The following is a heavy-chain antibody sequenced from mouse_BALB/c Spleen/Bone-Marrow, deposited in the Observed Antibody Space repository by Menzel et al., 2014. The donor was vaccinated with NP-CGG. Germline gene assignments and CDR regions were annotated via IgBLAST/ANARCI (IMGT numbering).Heavy chain of an antibody. Sequence: EVMLVESGGGLVQPGGSRKVSCAASGFTFSSFGMHWVRQAPEKGLEWVAYISSGSSTIYYADTVKGRFTISRDNPKNTLFLQMTSLRSEDTAMYYCARSTMITTGYYYAMDYWEQGTSVTVSS. D-gene: IGHD2-4*01. J-gene: IGHJ4*01. CDR3: ARSTMITTGYYYAMDY. CDR1: GFTFSSFG. V-gene: IGHV5-17*02. CDR2: ISSGSSTI.